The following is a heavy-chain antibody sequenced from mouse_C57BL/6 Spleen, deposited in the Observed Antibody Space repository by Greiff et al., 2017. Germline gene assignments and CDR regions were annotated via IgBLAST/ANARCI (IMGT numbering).Heavy chain of an antibody. J-gene: IGHJ3*01. CDR2: ISDGGSYT. V-gene: IGHV5-4*01. CDR1: GFTFSSYA. CDR3: ARIYYGNYAWFAY. D-gene: IGHD2-1*01. Sequence: EVQLVESGGGLVKPGGSLKLSCAASGFTFSSYAMSWVRQTPEKRLEWVATISDGGSYTYYPDNVKGRFTISRDNAKNNLYLQMSNLKSEDTAMYYCARIYYGNYAWFAYWGQGTLVTVSA.